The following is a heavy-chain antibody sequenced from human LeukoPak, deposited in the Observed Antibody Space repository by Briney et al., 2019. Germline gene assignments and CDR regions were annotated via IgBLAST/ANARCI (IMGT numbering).Heavy chain of an antibody. Sequence: GASVKVSCKASGGTFSSYAISWVRQAPGQGLEWMGGIIPIFGTANYAQKFQGRVTITADESTSTAYMELSSLRSEDTAVYYCARTPPPYSSGWYSSYYYGMDVWGQGTTVTASS. CDR3: ARTPPPYSSGWYSSYYYGMDV. V-gene: IGHV1-69*01. CDR2: IIPIFGTA. CDR1: GGTFSSYA. D-gene: IGHD6-19*01. J-gene: IGHJ6*02.